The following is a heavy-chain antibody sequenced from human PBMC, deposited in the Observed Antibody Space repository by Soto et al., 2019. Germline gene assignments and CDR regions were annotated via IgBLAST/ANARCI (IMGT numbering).Heavy chain of an antibody. CDR1: GFTFSSSA. V-gene: IGHV3-23*01. CDR2: ISGSGGST. D-gene: IGHD6-19*01. J-gene: IGHJ4*02. CDR3: AKDQPNSSGSFRNYCFDY. Sequence: PLRRSCAGYGFTFSSSAMNCVRQAPGMGVDWVSVISGSGGSTYSADSVKGRFTISRDNSKNTLYLLMNSLRAEDTALYYCAKDQPNSSGSFRNYCFDYWGQGSLVTVSS.